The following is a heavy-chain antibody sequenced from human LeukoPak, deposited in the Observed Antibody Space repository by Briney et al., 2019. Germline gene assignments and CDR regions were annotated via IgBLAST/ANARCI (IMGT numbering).Heavy chain of an antibody. J-gene: IGHJ4*02. CDR3: AKESRGFAPDS. V-gene: IGHV3-23*01. CDR2: ISASADST. Sequence: GGSLRLSCATSGFTFSNYGMGWVRQTPGRGLDWVSAISASADSTYYADSVKGRFTISRDSSKNTLYLQMNSLSADDTAVYYCAKESRGFAPDSWGQGTLVTVSS. CDR1: GFTFSNYG.